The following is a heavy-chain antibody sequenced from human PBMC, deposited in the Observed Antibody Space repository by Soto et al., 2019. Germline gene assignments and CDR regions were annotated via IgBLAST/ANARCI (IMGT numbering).Heavy chain of an antibody. J-gene: IGHJ4*02. Sequence: PGGSLRLSCVASGFTFSDYYMSWVRQAPGKGLEWLSYSSNSGTYTKYAGSVKGRFSISRDNAKNSLYLQINSLRGEDTAIYYCTRSGENYNVLDYWGRGTPVTVSS. CDR1: GFTFSDYY. CDR2: SSNSGTYT. D-gene: IGHD3-10*02. V-gene: IGHV3-11*06. CDR3: TRSGENYNVLDY.